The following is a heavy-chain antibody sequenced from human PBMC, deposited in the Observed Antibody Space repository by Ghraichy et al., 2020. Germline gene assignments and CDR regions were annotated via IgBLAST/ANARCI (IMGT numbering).Heavy chain of an antibody. Sequence: SVKVSCKASGGTFSSYAISWVRQAPGQGLEWMGGIIPIFGTANYSQKFQGRVTITTDESTSTAYMELSSLRSEDTAVYYCARDSRVGATPCYYYGMDVWGQGTTVTVSS. V-gene: IGHV1-69*05. CDR2: IIPIFGTA. D-gene: IGHD1-26*01. CDR1: GGTFSSYA. J-gene: IGHJ6*02. CDR3: ARDSRVGATPCYYYGMDV.